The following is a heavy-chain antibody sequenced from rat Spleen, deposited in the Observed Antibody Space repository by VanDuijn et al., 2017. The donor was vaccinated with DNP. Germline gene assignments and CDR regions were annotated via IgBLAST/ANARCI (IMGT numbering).Heavy chain of an antibody. J-gene: IGHJ2*01. CDR3: ARSAGYFDY. Sequence: QIQLQQSGPELAKPGSSVKISCKASGDTFASYYVGWIKQTTGQGLEYIGYFNTGSGGTNYNEKFKGKATLTIDKSSSTAFMQLSSLTPDDSAVYYCARSAGYFDYWGQGVMVTVSS. V-gene: IGHV1-43*01. CDR1: GDTFASYY. CDR2: FNTGSGGT.